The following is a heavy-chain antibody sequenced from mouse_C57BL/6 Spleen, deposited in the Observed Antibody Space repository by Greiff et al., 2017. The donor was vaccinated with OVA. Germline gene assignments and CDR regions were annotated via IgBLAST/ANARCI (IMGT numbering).Heavy chain of an antibody. D-gene: IGHD3-1*01. V-gene: IGHV5-4*01. CDR2: ISDGGSYT. J-gene: IGHJ2*01. CDR3: ARDRGDHTDY. CDR1: GFTFSSYA. Sequence: EVKLEESGGGLVKPGGSLKLSCAASGFTFSSYAMSWVRQTPEKRLEWVATISDGGSYTYYPDNVKGRFTIYRDNAKNNLYLQMSHLKSEDTAMYYCARDRGDHTDYWGQGTTRTVSS.